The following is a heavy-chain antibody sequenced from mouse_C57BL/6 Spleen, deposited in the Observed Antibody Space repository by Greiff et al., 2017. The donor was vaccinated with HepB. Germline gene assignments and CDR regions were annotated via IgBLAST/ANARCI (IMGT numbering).Heavy chain of an antibody. CDR1: GYAFSSSW. CDR3: ARSATTSYWYFDV. J-gene: IGHJ1*03. V-gene: IGHV1-82*01. D-gene: IGHD1-1*01. Sequence: QVQLQQSGPELVKPGASVKISCKASGYAFSSSWMNWVKQRPGKGLEWIGRIYPGDGDTNYNGKFKGKATLTADKSSSTAYMQLSSLTSEDSAVYFCARSATTSYWYFDVWGTGTTVTVSS. CDR2: IYPGDGDT.